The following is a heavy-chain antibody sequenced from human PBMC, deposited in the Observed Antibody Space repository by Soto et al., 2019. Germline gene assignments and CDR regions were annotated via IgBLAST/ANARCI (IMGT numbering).Heavy chain of an antibody. D-gene: IGHD1-7*01. CDR2: IYHTGDT. Sequence: SETLSLTCVVSSYSISSGFFWAWIRQPPGKGLEWVGSIYHTGDTHYNPSLRGQVSMSVDTSKNKFSLRLTYLTDADTPVYFCARDTNSLDLWGKGILVTVS. CDR3: ARDTNSLDL. J-gene: IGHJ4*02. V-gene: IGHV4-38-2*02. CDR1: SYSISSGFF.